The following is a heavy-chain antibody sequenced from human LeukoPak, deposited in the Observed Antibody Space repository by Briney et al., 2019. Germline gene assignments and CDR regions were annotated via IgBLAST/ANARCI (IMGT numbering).Heavy chain of an antibody. J-gene: IGHJ3*02. D-gene: IGHD2-15*01. CDR1: GYTFTIYA. Sequence: ASVTVSCTASGYTFTIYAINWVRQAPGQGLEYMGWIRTSTGSPTYAQGFTGRFVFSLDTSVNTAYLQISSLKAEDTAVYYCARDLDSAAFDIWGQGTMVTVSS. CDR3: ARDLDSAAFDI. CDR2: IRTSTGSP. V-gene: IGHV7-4-1*02.